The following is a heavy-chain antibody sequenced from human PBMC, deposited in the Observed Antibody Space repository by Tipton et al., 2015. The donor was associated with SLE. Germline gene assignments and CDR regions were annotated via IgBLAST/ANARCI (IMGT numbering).Heavy chain of an antibody. D-gene: IGHD2-8*01. V-gene: IGHV4-38-2*02. J-gene: IGHJ4*02. Sequence: LRLSCTVSRYSISSGYFWGWIRQSPGKGLEWIGSVHHSGSTYYNPSLKSRVAISIDTSKSQFSLRLRSVTAADTAVYYCARDEAMGYFDLWGLGTLVTVSS. CDR2: VHHSGST. CDR3: ARDEAMGYFDL. CDR1: RYSISSGYF.